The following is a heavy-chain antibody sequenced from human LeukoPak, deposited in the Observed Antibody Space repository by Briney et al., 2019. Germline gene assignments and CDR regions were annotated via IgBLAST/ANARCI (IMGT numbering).Heavy chain of an antibody. CDR2: IYYSGST. V-gene: IGHV4-31*03. D-gene: IGHD3-10*01. CDR3: ARVITMVRGVYFDY. J-gene: IGHJ4*02. CDR1: GGSISSGGYY. Sequence: PSQTLSLTCTVSGGSISSGGYYWSWLRQHPGKGLEWIGYIYYSGSTYYNPSLKSRVTISVDTSKNQFSLKLSSVTAADTAVYYCARVITMVRGVYFDYWGQGTLVTVSS.